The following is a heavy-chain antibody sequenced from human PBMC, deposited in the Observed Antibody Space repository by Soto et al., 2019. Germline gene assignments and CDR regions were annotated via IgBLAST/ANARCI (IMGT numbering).Heavy chain of an antibody. CDR3: VRSGTARLLRHSWFDT. CDR1: GFTFNTYD. CDR2: ITTSSANI. Sequence: EVQLVESGGGLVKPGGSRRLSCAASGFTFNTYDMNWVRQAPGKGLEWVSSITTSSANIYYADSLKGRITISRDNAKHSLFLQMNSLRAEDTSVFYCVRSGTARLLRHSWFDTWGQGTLVTVSS. J-gene: IGHJ5*02. V-gene: IGHV3-21*01. D-gene: IGHD2-21*01.